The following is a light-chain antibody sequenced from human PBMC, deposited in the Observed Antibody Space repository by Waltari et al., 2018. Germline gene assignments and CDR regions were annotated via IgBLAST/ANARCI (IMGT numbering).Light chain of an antibody. V-gene: IGKV1-39*01. CDR2: GAT. CDR3: QQTYRTPRT. J-gene: IGKJ1*01. Sequence: DIQMTQSPSSLPASVGDRVTISCRASQRISSYLNWYQQKPGKAPRLLIYGATSLQSGVPSRFSGSGSGTDFTLTNSSLQPEDFATYYCQQTYRTPRTFGQGTKVDI. CDR1: QRISSY.